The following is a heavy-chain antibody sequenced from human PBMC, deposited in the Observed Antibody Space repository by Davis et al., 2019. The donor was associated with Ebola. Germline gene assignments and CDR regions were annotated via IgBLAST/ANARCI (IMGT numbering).Heavy chain of an antibody. CDR3: ARDTRPCGGDCYDDTFDM. D-gene: IGHD2-21*01. J-gene: IGHJ3*02. CDR2: IHHGGRA. CDR1: GVSITTHF. V-gene: IGHV4-59*11. Sequence: PSETLSLTCTVSGVSITTHFWSWIRQSPGKGLDWVGYIHHGGRANSNPSLKSRATFSIDTSKSQVSLKLTSVTAADTAVCYCARDTRPCGGDCYDDTFDMWGQGTMVIVSS.